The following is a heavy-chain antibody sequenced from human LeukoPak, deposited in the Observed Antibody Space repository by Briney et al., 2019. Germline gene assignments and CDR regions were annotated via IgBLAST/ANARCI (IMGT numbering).Heavy chain of an antibody. CDR3: ARDGGGYSYGVDY. D-gene: IGHD5-18*01. Sequence: GGSLRLSCAVSGFTFTKYAVSWVRQGPEKGLEWVSAISDRGDATYYADSVKGRFTISRDNSKNTLYLQMNSLRAEDTAVYYCARDGGGYSYGVDYWGQGTLVTVSS. CDR2: ISDRGDAT. J-gene: IGHJ4*02. V-gene: IGHV3-23*01. CDR1: GFTFTKYA.